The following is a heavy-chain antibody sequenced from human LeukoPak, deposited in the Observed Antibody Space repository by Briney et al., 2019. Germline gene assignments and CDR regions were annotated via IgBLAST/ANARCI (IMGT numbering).Heavy chain of an antibody. CDR1: GGSISSSSYY. D-gene: IGHD3-10*01. CDR2: IYYSGST. J-gene: IGHJ5*02. CDR3: ARQKPYGSGSHYNWFDP. V-gene: IGHV4-39*01. Sequence: PSETLSLTCTVSGGSISSSSYYWGWIRQPPGKGLEWIGSIYYSGSTYYNPSLKSRVTISVDTSKNQFSLKLSSVTAADTAVYYCARQKPYGSGSHYNWFDPWGQGTLVTVSS.